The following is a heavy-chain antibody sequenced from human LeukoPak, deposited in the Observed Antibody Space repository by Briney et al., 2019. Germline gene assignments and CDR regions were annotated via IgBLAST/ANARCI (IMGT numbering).Heavy chain of an antibody. D-gene: IGHD3-3*01. V-gene: IGHV1-18*01. CDR2: ISAYNDNT. CDR1: GYTFSSYG. CDR3: ARDRSPDFWSGDYRDAFDI. Sequence: GASVKVSCKASGYTFSSYGISWVRQAPGQGLEWMGWISAYNDNTNSAQKLQGRGSMTTDTYTSTAYMELRSLRSDDTAVYYCARDRSPDFWSGDYRDAFDIWGQGTMVTVSS. J-gene: IGHJ3*02.